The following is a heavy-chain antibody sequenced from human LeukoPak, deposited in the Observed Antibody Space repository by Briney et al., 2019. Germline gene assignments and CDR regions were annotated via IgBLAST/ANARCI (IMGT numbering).Heavy chain of an antibody. D-gene: IGHD1-20*01. V-gene: IGHV1-24*01. J-gene: IGHJ4*02. CDR3: ATDRMYNWNDGGLDY. Sequence: ASVTVSCKVSGYTLTELSMHWVRQAPGKGLEWMGGFYPEGGETIYAQKLQGRVTMTEDTSTDTAYMELSSLRSEDTAVYYCATDRMYNWNDGGLDYWGQGTLVTVSS. CDR2: FYPEGGET. CDR1: GYTLTELS.